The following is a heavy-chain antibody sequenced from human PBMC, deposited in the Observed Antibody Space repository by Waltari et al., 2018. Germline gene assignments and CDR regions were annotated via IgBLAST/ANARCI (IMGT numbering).Heavy chain of an antibody. Sequence: VQLVESVGGLVQPGRSLRLSCVASGFIFDAYARHWVRRAPGRGLGWVSGISWNGDDIGYADSVRGRFTTSRDNAKNALYLQMNSLRADDTAFYYCAKDKTSSGWKYFGDWGPGTLVTVSS. CDR1: GFIFDAYA. J-gene: IGHJ4*02. CDR3: AKDKTSSGWKYFGD. D-gene: IGHD6-19*01. CDR2: ISWNGDDI. V-gene: IGHV3-9*01.